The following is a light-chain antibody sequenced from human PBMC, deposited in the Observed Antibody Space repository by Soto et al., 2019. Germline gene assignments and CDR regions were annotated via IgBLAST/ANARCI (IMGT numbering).Light chain of an antibody. V-gene: IGLV2-14*01. CDR1: SSDVGGYNY. CDR3: SSYTSSSTYV. Sequence: QSVLTQPASVSGSPGQSITISCTGTSSDVGGYNYVAWYQQHLGKAPNLMISEVTDRPSGVSNRFSGSKSGNTASLTISGLQADDEADYYCSSYTSSSTYVFGPGTKVTVL. CDR2: EVT. J-gene: IGLJ1*01.